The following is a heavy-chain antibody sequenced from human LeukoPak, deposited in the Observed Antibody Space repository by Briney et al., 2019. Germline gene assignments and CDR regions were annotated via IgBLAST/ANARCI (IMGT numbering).Heavy chain of an antibody. D-gene: IGHD4-17*01. Sequence: PGGSLRLSCAASGFPFSIYGMHWVRQAPGKGLEWVSYISSSSSTIYYADSVKGRFTISRDNAKNSLYLQMNSLRAEDTAVYYCARYGADYYYYMDVWGKGTTVTVSS. J-gene: IGHJ6*03. CDR2: ISSSSSTI. V-gene: IGHV3-48*01. CDR1: GFPFSIYG. CDR3: ARYGADYYYYMDV.